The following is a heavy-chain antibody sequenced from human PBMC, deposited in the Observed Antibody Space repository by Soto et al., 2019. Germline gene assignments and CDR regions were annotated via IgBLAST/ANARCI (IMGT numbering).Heavy chain of an antibody. CDR2: INHSGST. Sequence: SETLSLTCAVYGGSFSGYYWSWIRQPPGKGLEWIGEINHSGSTNYNPSLKSRVTISVDTSKNQFSLKLSSVTAADTAVYYCARGIFGVVVEYYYYYMDVWGKGTTVTVSS. V-gene: IGHV4-34*01. CDR3: ARGIFGVVVEYYYYYMDV. CDR1: GGSFSGYY. D-gene: IGHD3-3*01. J-gene: IGHJ6*03.